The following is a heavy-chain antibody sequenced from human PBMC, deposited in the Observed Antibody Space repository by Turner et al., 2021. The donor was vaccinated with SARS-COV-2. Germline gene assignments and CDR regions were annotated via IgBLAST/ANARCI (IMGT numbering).Heavy chain of an antibody. Sequence: EALLLESGGALVQPGGPLRLSCSASGFTFSSYAMSWVRQAPGKGLEWVSAISGSGGSTYYADSVKGRFTISRDTSKNTLYLQMNSLRAEDTAVYYCAKNYGFYWYFDLWGRGTLVTVSS. V-gene: IGHV3-23*01. J-gene: IGHJ2*01. CDR2: ISGSGGST. CDR1: GFTFSSYA. D-gene: IGHD1-7*01. CDR3: AKNYGFYWYFDL.